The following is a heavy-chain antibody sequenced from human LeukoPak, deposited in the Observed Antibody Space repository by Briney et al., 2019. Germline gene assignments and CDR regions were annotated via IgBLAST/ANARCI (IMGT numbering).Heavy chain of an antibody. CDR3: ARGVDGYNSYNY. V-gene: IGHV4-59*01. Sequence: SETLSLTCTVSGGSISSYYWTWIRQSPGKGLEWIGYIYYSGSTSYNPSLKSRVTISVDTSKIQFSMKLSSVTAADTAVYYCARGVDGYNSYNYWGQGTLVTVSS. CDR2: IYYSGST. J-gene: IGHJ4*02. D-gene: IGHD5-24*01. CDR1: GGSISSYY.